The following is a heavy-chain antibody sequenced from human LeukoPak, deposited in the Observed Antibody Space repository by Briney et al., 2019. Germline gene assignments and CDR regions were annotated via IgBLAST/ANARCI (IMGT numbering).Heavy chain of an antibody. V-gene: IGHV1-18*01. CDR1: GYTFTSYG. J-gene: IGHJ6*02. CDR3: ARADYYGSGSLSPDYYYGMDV. Sequence: ASVKVSCKAFGYTFTSYGISWVRQAPGQGLEWMGWISAYNGNTNYAQKFQDRVTMTTDKSTTTAYMELTSLTSDDTAVYYCARADYYGSGSLSPDYYYGMDVWGQGTTVAVSS. D-gene: IGHD3-10*01. CDR2: ISAYNGNT.